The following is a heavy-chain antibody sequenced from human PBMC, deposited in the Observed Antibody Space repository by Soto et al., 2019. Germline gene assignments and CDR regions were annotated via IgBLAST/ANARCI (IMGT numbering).Heavy chain of an antibody. CDR1: GFTFSGYG. CDR3: SNDRPRIGGHLDS. J-gene: IGHJ4*02. CDR2: ISFDGNNE. Sequence: QVQLVESGGGVVQPGRSLRLSCAASGFTFSGYGMHWVRQAPGKGLEWVAIISFDGNNEYYTDSVKGRFTISRDNSKDTLYLQMNSLRPEDTGVYYWSNDRPRIGGHLDSWGQGTLVTVSS. V-gene: IGHV3-30*18. D-gene: IGHD1-26*01.